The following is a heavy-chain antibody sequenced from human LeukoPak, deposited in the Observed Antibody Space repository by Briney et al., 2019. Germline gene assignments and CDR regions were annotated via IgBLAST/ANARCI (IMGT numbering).Heavy chain of an antibody. CDR3: ARDPGAYSSSPIDY. J-gene: IGHJ4*02. V-gene: IGHV3-21*01. D-gene: IGHD6-6*01. CDR2: ISDRSGHI. Sequence: GGSLRLSCAASGPSITTYMMNWVRQAPGKGLEWVSSISDRSGHIYYADSVKGRFTISRDNAKNSLSLQMSSLRVEDTAVYYCARDPGAYSSSPIDYWGQGTLVTVSS. CDR1: GPSITTYM.